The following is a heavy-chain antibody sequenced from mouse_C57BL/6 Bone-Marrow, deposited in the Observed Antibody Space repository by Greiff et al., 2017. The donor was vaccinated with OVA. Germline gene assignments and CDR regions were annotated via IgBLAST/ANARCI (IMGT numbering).Heavy chain of an antibody. Sequence: EVKLVESGGGLVKPGGSLKLSCAASGFTFSSYAMSWVRQTPEKRLEWVATISAGGSYTYYPDNVKGRFTISRDNSKNNLYLQISHLTSEDTAVYYCARGGTYDLDYWGQGTTLTVSS. CDR2: ISAGGSYT. CDR3: ARGGTYDLDY. V-gene: IGHV5-4*03. D-gene: IGHD1-1*02. CDR1: GFTFSSYA. J-gene: IGHJ2*01.